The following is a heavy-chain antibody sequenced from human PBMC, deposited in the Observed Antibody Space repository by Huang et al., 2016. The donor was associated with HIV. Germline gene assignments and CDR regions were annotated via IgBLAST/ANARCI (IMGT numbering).Heavy chain of an antibody. CDR2: IRNDGMKK. CDR3: ARGDYYDSSGYHPGYFDY. Sequence: VQLIESGGGVVQPGKSLRLSCATSGFIFSNYGMHWVRQAPGKGLNGWAFIRNDGMKKNYADSVRGRFTVGRDNGNNTLFLQMRSLGVDDTAVYYCARGDYYDSSGYHPGYFDYWGQGILVTVSS. CDR1: GFIFSNYG. V-gene: IGHV3-33*04. J-gene: IGHJ4*02. D-gene: IGHD3-22*01.